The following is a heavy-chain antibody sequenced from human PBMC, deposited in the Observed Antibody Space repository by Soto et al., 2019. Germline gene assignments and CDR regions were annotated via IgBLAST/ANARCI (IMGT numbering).Heavy chain of an antibody. Sequence: QITLKESGPTLVKPTQTLTLTCTFSGFSLSTSGVGVGWIRQPPGKAXXWLALIYWDDDKRYSPSLKSRLTITKDTXXXXXXXXXXXXXXXXXXXXXXXXXXXXXXXXXXXXXXXXWFDPWGQGTLVTVSS. J-gene: IGHJ5*02. CDR1: GFSLSTSGVG. V-gene: IGHV2-5*02. CDR3: XXXXXXXXXXXXXXXXXXWFDP. CDR2: IYWDDDK.